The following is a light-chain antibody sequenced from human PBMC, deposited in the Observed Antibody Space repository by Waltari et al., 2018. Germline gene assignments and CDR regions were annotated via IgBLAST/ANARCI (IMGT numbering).Light chain of an antibody. J-gene: IGKJ1*01. V-gene: IGKV3-15*01. CDR2: GAS. CDR1: QSVSSN. Sequence: EIVMTQSPATLSVSPGERATLSCRASQSVSSNLAWYQQKPGQAPRLLIYGASTRATGIPARFSGSGSGTEFTLTISSLQSEDFAVYYCQQYNNRPGTFGQGTKVEI. CDR3: QQYNNRPGT.